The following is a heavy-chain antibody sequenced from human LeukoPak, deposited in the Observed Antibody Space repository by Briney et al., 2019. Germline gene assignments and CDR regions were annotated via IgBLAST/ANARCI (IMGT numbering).Heavy chain of an antibody. CDR3: ARAPSEIGGYYPEYFRH. CDR2: IKSDGGT. D-gene: IGHD3-22*01. J-gene: IGHJ1*01. CDR1: GFTFSTYW. Sequence: PGGSLRLSCAASGFTFSTYWMHWVRQAPGKGLVWVSRIKSDGGTNYAGSVKGRFTISRDSAKKTVSLQMNSLRPEDTGVYYCARAPSEIGGYYPEYFRHWGQGTLVTVSS. V-gene: IGHV3-74*01.